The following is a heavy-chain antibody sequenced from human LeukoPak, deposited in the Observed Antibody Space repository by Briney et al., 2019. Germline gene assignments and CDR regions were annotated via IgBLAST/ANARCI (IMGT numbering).Heavy chain of an antibody. J-gene: IGHJ3*02. V-gene: IGHV1-3*01. Sequence: ASVKVSCKASGYTFTSYAMHWVRQAPGQRLEWMGWINAGNGNTKYSQEFQGRVTITRDTSASTAYMELSSLRSEDTAVYYCARMYYDILTGYYSGAFDIWGQGTMVTVSS. CDR2: INAGNGNT. CDR1: GYTFTSYA. D-gene: IGHD3-9*01. CDR3: ARMYYDILTGYYSGAFDI.